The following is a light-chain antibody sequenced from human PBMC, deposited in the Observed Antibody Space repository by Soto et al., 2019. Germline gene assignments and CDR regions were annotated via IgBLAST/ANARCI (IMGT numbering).Light chain of an antibody. Sequence: QPVLTQPASVSGSPGQSITLSCTGGSSDVAAYHYVSWYQQHPGKAPKLVIYDVSDRPSGISNRFSGSKSGNTASLTISGLQAEDEADYYCSSYTTTNSLIFGGGTKLTVL. CDR2: DVS. CDR3: SSYTTTNSLI. CDR1: SSDVAAYHY. V-gene: IGLV2-14*03. J-gene: IGLJ2*01.